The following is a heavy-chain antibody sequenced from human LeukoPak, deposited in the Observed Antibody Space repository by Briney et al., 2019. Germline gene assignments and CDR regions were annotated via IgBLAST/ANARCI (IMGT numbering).Heavy chain of an antibody. CDR1: GFTFSNAW. CDR3: AKLSPYFDWTFDY. CDR2: ISGSGGST. D-gene: IGHD3-9*01. J-gene: IGHJ4*02. Sequence: GGSLRLSCAASGFTFSNAWMSWVRQAPGKGLEWVSAISGSGGSTYYADSVKGRFTISRDNSKNTLYLQMNSLRAEDTAVYYCAKLSPYFDWTFDYWGQGTLVTVSS. V-gene: IGHV3-23*01.